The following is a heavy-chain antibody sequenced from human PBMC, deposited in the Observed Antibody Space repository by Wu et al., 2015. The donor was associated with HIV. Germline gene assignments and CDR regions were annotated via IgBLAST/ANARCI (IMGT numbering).Heavy chain of an antibody. J-gene: IGHJ4*02. V-gene: IGHV1-69*12. CDR2: IIPIFDTA. CDR1: GGTFSNYA. D-gene: IGHD3-22*01. CDR3: ARLIHYFDGTDYYSDF. Sequence: QVQLVQSGAEVKKPGSSVKVSCKASGGTFSNYAISWVRQAPGQGLEWMGGIIPIFDTANYAQKFQGRVTITADESTSTAYMVLSSLSSEDTAVYYCARLIHYFDGTDYYSDFWGQGTLVTVSS.